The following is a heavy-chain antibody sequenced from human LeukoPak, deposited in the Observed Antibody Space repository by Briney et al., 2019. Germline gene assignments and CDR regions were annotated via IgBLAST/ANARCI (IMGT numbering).Heavy chain of an antibody. CDR3: ATYGDVGFFDY. V-gene: IGHV3-53*01. CDR2: IHSGGNT. Sequence: GGSLRLSCVASGFTVSSNDMTWVRQTPGKGLEWVSVIHSGGNTYYADSVKGRFTITRDNSKNTLYLQMNTLRAEDTAVYYCATYGDVGFFDYWGQGTLVTVSS. J-gene: IGHJ4*02. CDR1: GFTVSSND. D-gene: IGHD2-21*01.